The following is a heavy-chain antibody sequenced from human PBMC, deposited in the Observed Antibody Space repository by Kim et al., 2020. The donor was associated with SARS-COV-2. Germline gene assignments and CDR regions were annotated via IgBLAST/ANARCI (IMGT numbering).Heavy chain of an antibody. CDR2: ISYDGSNK. D-gene: IGHD6-19*01. Sequence: GGSLRLSCAASGFTFSSYGMHWVRQAPGKGLEWVAVISYDGSNKYYADSVKGRFTISRDNSKNTLYLQMNSLRAEDTAVYYCAKFPIIDQWTYYYYGMDVWGQGTTVTVSS. CDR3: AKFPIIDQWTYYYYGMDV. CDR1: GFTFSSYG. V-gene: IGHV3-30*18. J-gene: IGHJ6*02.